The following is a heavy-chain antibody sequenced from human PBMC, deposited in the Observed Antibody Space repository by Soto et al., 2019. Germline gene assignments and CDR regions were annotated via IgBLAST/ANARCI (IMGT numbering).Heavy chain of an antibody. Sequence: GGSLRLSCADSRFTFSSYAMSWVRQAPGKGLEWVSTITDGGGSTYYADSVKGRFTISRDNSKNTLYLQMNNLRAEDTAVYNCAKSGGQYRSTPWFDSWGRGTLVTVAS. V-gene: IGHV3-23*01. CDR1: RFTFSSYA. CDR2: ITDGGGST. D-gene: IGHD6-19*01. J-gene: IGHJ5*01. CDR3: AKSGGQYRSTPWFDS.